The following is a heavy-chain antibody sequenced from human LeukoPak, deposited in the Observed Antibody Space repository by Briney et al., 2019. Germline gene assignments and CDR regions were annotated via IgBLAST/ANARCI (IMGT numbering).Heavy chain of an antibody. V-gene: IGHV4-39*01. J-gene: IGHJ4*02. CDR1: GGSISSSSYY. CDR3: ARRTGLRSLGGTEFDY. D-gene: IGHD3-3*01. CDR2: IYYSGRT. Sequence: PSETLSLTCTVSGGSISSSSYYWGWIRQPPGKGLEWIGSIYYSGRTYYNPSLKSRVTISVDTSKNQFYLKMSSVTAADTAVYYCARRTGLRSLGGTEFDYWGQGTLVTVSS.